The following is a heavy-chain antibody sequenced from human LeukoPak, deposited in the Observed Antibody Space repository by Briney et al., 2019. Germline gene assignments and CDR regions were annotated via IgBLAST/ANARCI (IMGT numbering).Heavy chain of an antibody. D-gene: IGHD2-15*01. CDR3: ARRKDIVVVVAAKGDAFDI. CDR2: MNPNSGNT. J-gene: IGHJ3*02. CDR1: GYTFTGYY. V-gene: IGHV1-8*02. Sequence: GASVKVSCKASGYTFTGYYMHWVRQAPGQGLEWMGWMNPNSGNTGYAQKFQGRVTMTRNTSISTAYMELSSLRSEDTAVYYCARRKDIVVVVAAKGDAFDIWGQGTMVTVSS.